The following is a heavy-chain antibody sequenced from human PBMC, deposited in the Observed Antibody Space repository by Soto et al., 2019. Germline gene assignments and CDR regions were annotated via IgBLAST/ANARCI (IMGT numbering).Heavy chain of an antibody. CDR3: ARGLATLPVFAFDI. CDR1: GISLSTSGVG. V-gene: IGHV2-5*01. J-gene: IGHJ3*02. CDR2: VYWNDDK. D-gene: IGHD1-1*01. Sequence: QITLKGSGPTLVKPTQPLTLTCTLSGISLSTSGVGLGWIRQTPGKALEWLALVYWNDDKHYSPSLKSRFTITKDTSKNQAILTMTNMDPVDTATYYCARGLATLPVFAFDIWGQGTVVTVSS.